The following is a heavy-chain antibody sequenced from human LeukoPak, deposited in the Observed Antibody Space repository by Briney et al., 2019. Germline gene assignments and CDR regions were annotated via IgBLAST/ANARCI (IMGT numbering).Heavy chain of an antibody. Sequence: GGSLRLSCAASGFTVSGNYMSWVRQAPGKGLEWVSLIYSGGNTYYADSVKGRFTISRDNSKNTLYLQMNSLRAEDTAVYYCARFMVRHSWNFDLWGRGTLVAVSS. V-gene: IGHV3-53*01. CDR2: IYSGGNT. CDR3: ARFMVRHSWNFDL. J-gene: IGHJ2*01. D-gene: IGHD3-10*01. CDR1: GFTVSGNY.